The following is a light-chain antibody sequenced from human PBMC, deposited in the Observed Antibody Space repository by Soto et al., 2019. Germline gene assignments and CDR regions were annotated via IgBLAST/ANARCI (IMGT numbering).Light chain of an antibody. V-gene: IGKV2-28*01. J-gene: IGKJ3*01. Sequence: DIVMTQSPLSLPVTPGEPASISCRSSQSLLHSNGYNYLDWYLQKPGQSPQLLIYLGSNRASGVPDRFSDSGSGTDFTLKISRVEAEDVGVYYGMQALQTPRTFGPGTKVDIK. CDR1: QSLLHSNGYNY. CDR3: MQALQTPRT. CDR2: LGS.